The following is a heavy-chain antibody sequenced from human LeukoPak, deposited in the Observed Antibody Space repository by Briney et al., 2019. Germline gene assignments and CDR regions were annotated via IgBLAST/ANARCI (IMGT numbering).Heavy chain of an antibody. CDR1: GGSISSGGYY. V-gene: IGHV4-30-2*01. CDR2: IYHSGST. CDR3: ARYRCTTATCGFDP. J-gene: IGHJ5*02. Sequence: SETLSLTCTVSGGSISSGGYYWSWIRQPPGKGLEWIGYIYHSGSTYYNPSLKSRVTISVDRSKNQFSLKLSSVTAADTAVYYCARYRCTTATCGFDPWGQGALVTVSS. D-gene: IGHD2/OR15-2a*01.